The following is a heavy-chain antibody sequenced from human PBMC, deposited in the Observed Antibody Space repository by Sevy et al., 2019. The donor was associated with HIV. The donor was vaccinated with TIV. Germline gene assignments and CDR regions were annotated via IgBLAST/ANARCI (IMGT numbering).Heavy chain of an antibody. CDR2: INDSGRT. CDR1: GGSISRFY. V-gene: IGHV4-59*01. J-gene: IGHJ3*02. CDR3: XXXXXXXXDAFDI. Sequence: SETLSLTCTVSGGSISRFYWSWIRQPPGKGLEWIGFINDSGRTNYNPSLKSRITISVDTSKDQFSLKLSSVTAADTXXXXXXXXXXXXXDAFDIWGQGTMVTVSS.